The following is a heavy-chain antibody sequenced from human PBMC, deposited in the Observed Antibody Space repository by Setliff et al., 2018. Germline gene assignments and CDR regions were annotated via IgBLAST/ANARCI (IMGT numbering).Heavy chain of an antibody. Sequence: SETLSLTCNASGASVSSHYWDWIRQPPGKGLEWIGFISYSGITTYNVSLKSRVSISVDTPKNQLSLTLSSVTAADTAVYYCVREGYSEYFQDWGRGTLVTVSS. CDR2: ISYSGIT. CDR3: VREGYSEYFQD. D-gene: IGHD1-1*01. V-gene: IGHV4-59*02. J-gene: IGHJ1*01. CDR1: GASVSSHY.